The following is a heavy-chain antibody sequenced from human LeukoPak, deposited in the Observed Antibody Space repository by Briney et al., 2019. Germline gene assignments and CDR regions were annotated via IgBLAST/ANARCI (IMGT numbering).Heavy chain of an antibody. D-gene: IGHD3-22*01. CDR2: MNPNSGNT. J-gene: IGHJ3*02. CDR3: ARPLLTYYYDSSGYYYGADAFDI. CDR1: GYTFTSYD. V-gene: IGHV1-8*01. Sequence: GASVKVSCKASGYTFTSYDINWVRQATGQGLEWMGWMNPNSGNTGYAQKFQGRVTMTRNTSISTAYMELSSLRSEDTAVYYCARPLLTYYYDSSGYYYGADAFDIWGQGTMVTVSS.